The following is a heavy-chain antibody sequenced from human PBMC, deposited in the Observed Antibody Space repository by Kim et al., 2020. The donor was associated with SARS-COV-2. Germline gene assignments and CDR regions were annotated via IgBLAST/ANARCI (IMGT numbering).Heavy chain of an antibody. CDR1: GGSISSSSFY. J-gene: IGHJ5*02. D-gene: IGHD2-21*02. CDR2: IYYSGST. Sequence: SETLSLTCSVSGGSISSSSFYWGWIRQPPGKGLEWIGSIYYSGSTYYNPSLKSRVTISVDTSKNQFSLKLTSVTAADTAVYYCAGQEGGDWSPWGQGTLVTVSS. V-gene: IGHV4-39*07. CDR3: AGQEGGDWSP.